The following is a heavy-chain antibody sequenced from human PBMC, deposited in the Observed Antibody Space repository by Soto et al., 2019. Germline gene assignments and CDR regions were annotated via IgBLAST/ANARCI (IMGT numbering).Heavy chain of an antibody. Sequence: QITLKESGPTLVKPTQTLTLTCSFSGFSLSTRGVAVGWISQPTGKALEWLALSFWDDDKWHSPSLRIRLTITEDTSKNQVVLTMTNMDPVDTATYYCAHRSRGYAYYFDQWCQGTLVTVSS. D-gene: IGHD5-12*01. CDR2: SFWDDDK. V-gene: IGHV2-5*02. CDR1: GFSLSTRGVA. CDR3: AHRSRGYAYYFDQ. J-gene: IGHJ4*02.